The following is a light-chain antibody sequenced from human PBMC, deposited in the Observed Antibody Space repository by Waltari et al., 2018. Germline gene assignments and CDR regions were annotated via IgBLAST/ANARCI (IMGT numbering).Light chain of an antibody. J-gene: IGLJ3*02. V-gene: IGLV1-51*01. CDR1: SSTIGPNY. CDR3: GTWDSGLRAVV. CDR2: ANF. Sequence: QPLSTQPPSVSAAPGPMVTITSSRYSSTIGPNYVSCYQQLPGTAPKLLIYANFERPSGLPARFSCSKSGTAATRDITGLQTGDEADYFCGTWDSGLRAVVFGGGTKLTVL.